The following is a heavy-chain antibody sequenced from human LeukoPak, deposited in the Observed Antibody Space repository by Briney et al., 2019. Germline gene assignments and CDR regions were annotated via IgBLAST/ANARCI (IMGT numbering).Heavy chain of an antibody. CDR2: IYYSGST. V-gene: IGHV4-59*08. J-gene: IGHJ4*02. D-gene: IGHD5-18*01. CDR1: GGSISSYY. Sequence: SGTLSLTCTVSGGSISSYYWSWIRQPPGGGLEWIGFIYYSGSTYYNPSLKSRVTISVDTSKNQFSLRLSSVTATDTAEYFCARHQMRYSYGTLFDYWGQGTLVTVSS. CDR3: ARHQMRYSYGTLFDY.